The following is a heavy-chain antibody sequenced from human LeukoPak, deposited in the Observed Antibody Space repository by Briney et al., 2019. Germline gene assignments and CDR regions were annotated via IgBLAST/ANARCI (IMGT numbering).Heavy chain of an antibody. Sequence: GGSLRLSCAASGFSLSSYAVSWVRQAPGKGLEWVSAISGSGGSTYYADSVKGRFTISRDNSKNTLYLQMNSLRAEDTAVYYCARESKGEEYYFDYWGQGTLVTVSS. CDR1: GFSLSSYA. CDR3: ARESKGEEYYFDY. J-gene: IGHJ4*02. CDR2: ISGSGGST. D-gene: IGHD2/OR15-2a*01. V-gene: IGHV3-23*01.